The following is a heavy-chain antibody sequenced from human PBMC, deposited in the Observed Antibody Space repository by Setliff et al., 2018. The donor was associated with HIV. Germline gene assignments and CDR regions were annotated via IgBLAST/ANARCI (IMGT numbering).Heavy chain of an antibody. CDR1: GGTFSSYA. D-gene: IGHD5-18*01. J-gene: IGHJ3*02. V-gene: IGHV1-69*13. CDR2: IIPIFGTA. CDR3: ARDFTGYSYGLDAFDI. Sequence: SVKVSCKASGGTFSSYAISWVRQAPGQGLEWMGGIIPIFGTANYAQKFQGRVTITADESTSTAYMELCSLRSEDTAVYYCARDFTGYSYGLDAFDIWGQGTMVTVSS.